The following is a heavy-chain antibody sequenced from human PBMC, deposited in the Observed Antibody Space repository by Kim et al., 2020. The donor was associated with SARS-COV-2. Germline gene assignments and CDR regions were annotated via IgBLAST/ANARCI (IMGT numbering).Heavy chain of an antibody. CDR1: GFTFSASA. CDR3: TTTGSSGYYGMGV. D-gene: IGHD3-10*01. J-gene: IGHJ6*02. Sequence: GGSLRLSCAASGFTFSASAMHWVRQASGKGLEWVGRIRSEADSYATSYAASVKGRFTISRDDLKNTAYLQVNSLKTEDTAAYYCTTTGSSGYYGMGVWG. CDR2: IRSEADSYAT. V-gene: IGHV3-73*01.